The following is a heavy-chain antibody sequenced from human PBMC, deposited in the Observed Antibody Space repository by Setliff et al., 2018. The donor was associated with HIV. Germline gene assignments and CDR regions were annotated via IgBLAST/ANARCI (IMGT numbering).Heavy chain of an antibody. Sequence: GGSLRLSCEASEFTFSSYEMNWVRQAPGKGLEWVSYISGSGSTIYYADSVKGRFTISRDNAKNSLYLEMNSLRAEETAVYYCARDLRSSHGSPNYFDYWGRGALVTVSS. J-gene: IGHJ4*02. D-gene: IGHD2-15*01. V-gene: IGHV3-48*03. CDR3: ARDLRSSHGSPNYFDY. CDR1: EFTFSSYE. CDR2: ISGSGSTI.